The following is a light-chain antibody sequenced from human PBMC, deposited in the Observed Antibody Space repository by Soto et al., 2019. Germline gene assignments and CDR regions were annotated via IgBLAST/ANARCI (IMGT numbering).Light chain of an antibody. CDR1: QSVSSN. Sequence: EIVMTQSPATLSVSPGERATLSCRASQSVSSNFAGYQQKPGQAPRLLIYGASTRATGIPARFSGSRSGTEYTPTTSSRQAEDFSVSYYRQYNNWSPCTFGGGTKVEIK. V-gene: IGKV3-15*01. J-gene: IGKJ4*02. CDR2: GAS. CDR3: RQYNNWSPCT.